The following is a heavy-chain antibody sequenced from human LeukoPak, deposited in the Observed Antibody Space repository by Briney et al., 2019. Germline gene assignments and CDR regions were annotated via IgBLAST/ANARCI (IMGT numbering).Heavy chain of an antibody. CDR2: IIPILGIA. CDR1: GGTFSSYA. Sequence: SVKVSCKASGGTFSSYAISWVRQAPGQGLEWMGRIIPILGIANYAQKFQGRVTITTGESTSTAYMELSSLRSEDTAVYYCAREGGSYFFDYWGQGTLVTVSS. D-gene: IGHD1-26*01. V-gene: IGHV1-69*04. CDR3: AREGGSYFFDY. J-gene: IGHJ4*02.